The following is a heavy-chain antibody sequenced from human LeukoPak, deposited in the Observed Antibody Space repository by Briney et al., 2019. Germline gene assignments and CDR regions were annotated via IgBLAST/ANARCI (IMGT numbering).Heavy chain of an antibody. CDR1: GYSFTSYW. V-gene: IGHV5-51*01. J-gene: IGHJ4*02. Sequence: GESLKISCKGSGYSFTSYWIGWVRQMPGKGLEWMGIIYPGDSDTRYSPSFQGQVTISADKSISTAYLQWSSLKASDTAIYYCAKHTREGASDTPFDYWGQGTLVTVSS. D-gene: IGHD2-15*01. CDR2: IYPGDSDT. CDR3: AKHTREGASDTPFDY.